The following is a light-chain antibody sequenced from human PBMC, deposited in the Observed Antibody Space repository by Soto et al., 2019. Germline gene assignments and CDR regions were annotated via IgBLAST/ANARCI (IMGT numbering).Light chain of an antibody. CDR3: CSYAGSSTHAV. Sequence: QSVLTQPASVSGSPGQSITISCTGTSSDVGSYNLVSWYQQHPGKAPKLMLYEGSKRPSGVSNRFSGSKSGNTASLRISGLQAEDEADYYCCSYAGSSTHAVFGGGTQLTVL. CDR1: SSDVGSYNL. CDR2: EGS. J-gene: IGLJ7*01. V-gene: IGLV2-23*01.